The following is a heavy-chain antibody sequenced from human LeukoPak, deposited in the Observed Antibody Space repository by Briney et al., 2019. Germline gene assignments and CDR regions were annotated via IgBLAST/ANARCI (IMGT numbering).Heavy chain of an antibody. J-gene: IGHJ4*02. Sequence: PSETLSLTCTVSGGSTSSYYWSWIRQPPGKGLEWIGYAHYSGTTNYNPSLKSRITISVDTSKNQFSLKLSSVTAADTAVYYCARCSQRAYFDYWGQGTLVTVSS. CDR3: ARCSQRAYFDY. V-gene: IGHV4-59*08. D-gene: IGHD2-2*01. CDR1: GGSTSSYY. CDR2: AHYSGTT.